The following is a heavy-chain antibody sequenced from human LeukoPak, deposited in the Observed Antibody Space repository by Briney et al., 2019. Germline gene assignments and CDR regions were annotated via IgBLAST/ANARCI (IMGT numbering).Heavy chain of an antibody. D-gene: IGHD6-13*01. J-gene: IGHJ4*02. CDR1: GFTFSSYG. Sequence: GGSLRLSCAASGFTFSSYGMHWVRQAPGKGLEWVAFIRYDGSNKYYADSVKGRFTISRDNSKNTLYLQMNSLRAEDTAVYYCAKDLLPYSSSTQGYFDYWGQGTLVTVSS. CDR2: IRYDGSNK. CDR3: AKDLLPYSSSTQGYFDY. V-gene: IGHV3-30*02.